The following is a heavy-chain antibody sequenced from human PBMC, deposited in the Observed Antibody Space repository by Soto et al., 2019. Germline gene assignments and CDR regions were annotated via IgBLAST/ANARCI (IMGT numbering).Heavy chain of an antibody. V-gene: IGHV1-18*01. CDR2: ISAYNGNT. CDR1: GYTFTSYG. Sequence: QVQLVQSGAEVKKPGASVKVSCKASGYTFTSYGISWVRQAPGQGLEWMGWISAYNGNTNYAQKLQGRVTMTTDTSTSTAYMELGSLRADDTAVYYCARDSSGWSYYYYYYGMDVWGQGTTVTVSS. CDR3: ARDSSGWSYYYYYYGMDV. J-gene: IGHJ6*02. D-gene: IGHD6-19*01.